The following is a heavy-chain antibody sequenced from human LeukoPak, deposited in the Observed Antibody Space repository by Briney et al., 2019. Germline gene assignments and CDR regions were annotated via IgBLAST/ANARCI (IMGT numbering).Heavy chain of an antibody. CDR3: AKAGDIVVVPAADTGFDV. V-gene: IGHV3-23*01. Sequence: GGSLGLSCAASGFTFSSYAMSWVRQAPGKGLEWVSAISGSGGSTYYADSVKGRFTISRDNSKNTLYLQMNSLRAEDTAVYYCAKAGDIVVVPAADTGFDVWGKGTTVTVSS. J-gene: IGHJ6*04. D-gene: IGHD2-2*01. CDR2: ISGSGGST. CDR1: GFTFSSYA.